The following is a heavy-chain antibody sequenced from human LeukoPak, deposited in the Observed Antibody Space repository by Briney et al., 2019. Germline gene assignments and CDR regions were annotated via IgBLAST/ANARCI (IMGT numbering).Heavy chain of an antibody. Sequence: GESLKISCKASGYGFTSYWIGWVRQMPGKGLEWMGIIHPGDSDTIYCPSFQGQVTISVDKSITTAYLQWSSLKASDTAMYYCARIVVVTSIYWYFDLWGRGTLVRVSS. D-gene: IGHD2-21*02. J-gene: IGHJ2*01. V-gene: IGHV5-51*01. CDR3: ARIVVVTSIYWYFDL. CDR2: IHPGDSDT. CDR1: GYGFTSYW.